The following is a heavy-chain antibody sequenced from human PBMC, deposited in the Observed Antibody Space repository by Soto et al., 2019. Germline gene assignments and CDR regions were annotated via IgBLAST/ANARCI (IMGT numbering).Heavy chain of an antibody. CDR3: ARQKAAAGPYYYYYYGMHV. Sequence: GESLKISCKGSGYSFTSYWISWVRQMPGKGLEWMGRIDPSDSYTNYSPSFQGHVTISADKSISTAYLQWSSLKASDTAMYYCARQKAAAGPYYYYYYGMHVWGQGTTVTVSS. CDR2: IDPSDSYT. V-gene: IGHV5-10-1*01. J-gene: IGHJ6*02. CDR1: GYSFTSYW. D-gene: IGHD6-13*01.